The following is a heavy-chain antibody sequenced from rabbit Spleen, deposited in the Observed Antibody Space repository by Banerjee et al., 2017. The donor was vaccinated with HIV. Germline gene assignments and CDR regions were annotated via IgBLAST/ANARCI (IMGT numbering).Heavy chain of an antibody. CDR1: GFSFSSSYY. CDR3: ARDLDDVIGWNFGW. V-gene: IGHV1S45*01. CDR2: IYAGSSDST. J-gene: IGHJ4*01. Sequence: QEQLVESGGGLVQPEGSLTLTCTASGFSFSSSYYMCWVRQAPGKGLEWIACIYAGSSDSTYYASRAKGRFTISKTSSTTVTLQMTSLTAADTATYFCARDLDDVIGWNFGWWGQGTLVTVS. D-gene: IGHD4-1*01.